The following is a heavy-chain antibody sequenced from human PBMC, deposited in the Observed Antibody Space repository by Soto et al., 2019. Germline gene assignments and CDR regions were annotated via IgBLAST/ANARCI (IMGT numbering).Heavy chain of an antibody. CDR2: INHSGST. Sequence: SETLSLTCAVYGGSFSGYYWSWIRQPPGKGLEWIGEINHSGSTNYNPSLKSRVTISVDTSKNQFSLKLSSVTAADTAVYYCAREPYRSSSGLDYWGQGTLVTVSS. CDR3: AREPYRSSSGLDY. D-gene: IGHD6-6*01. CDR1: GGSFSGYY. V-gene: IGHV4-34*01. J-gene: IGHJ4*02.